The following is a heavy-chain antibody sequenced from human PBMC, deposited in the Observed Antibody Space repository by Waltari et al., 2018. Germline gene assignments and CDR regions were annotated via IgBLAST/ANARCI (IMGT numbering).Heavy chain of an antibody. J-gene: IGHJ4*02. CDR3: ARMDIVATIFDY. CDR1: GFTFSSNY. D-gene: IGHD5-12*01. Sequence: EVQLVESGGGLIQPGGSLSLSCAASGFTFSSNYMNWVRQATGKGLEWVSVIYSGGITYYADSVKGRFTISRDNSKNTRYLKMNSLRAEDTAVYYCARMDIVATIFDYWGQGTLVTVSS. V-gene: IGHV3-53*01. CDR2: IYSGGIT.